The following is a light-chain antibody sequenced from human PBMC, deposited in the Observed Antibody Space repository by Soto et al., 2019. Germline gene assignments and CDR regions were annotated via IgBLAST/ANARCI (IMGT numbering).Light chain of an antibody. Sequence: DLQMTQSPSTLSAFVGDRVTIXXRASQSISSWLAWYQQKPGKAPXFLTFDASNLQTGVPSRFSGSGSGTEFTLTISSLQPDDCATYYCQQYDSDSWTFGQGTRWIS. CDR3: QQYDSDSWT. V-gene: IGKV1-5*01. CDR2: DAS. J-gene: IGKJ1*01. CDR1: QSISSW.